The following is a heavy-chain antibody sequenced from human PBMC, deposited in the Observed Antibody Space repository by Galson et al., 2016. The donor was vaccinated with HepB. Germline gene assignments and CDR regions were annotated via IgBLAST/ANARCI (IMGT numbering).Heavy chain of an antibody. CDR2: IYYTGNT. V-gene: IGHV4-30-4*01. D-gene: IGHD1-26*01. Sequence: TLSLTCTVSGVSVSSDGYYWSWIRQPPGKGLEWIGYIYYTGNTYYNPSLKSRPIISLDTSKDQFSLKLRSVSAADTAVYYCGRGDATGSYGYWGRGTLVTVSS. CDR3: GRGDATGSYGY. J-gene: IGHJ4*02. CDR1: GVSVSSDGYY.